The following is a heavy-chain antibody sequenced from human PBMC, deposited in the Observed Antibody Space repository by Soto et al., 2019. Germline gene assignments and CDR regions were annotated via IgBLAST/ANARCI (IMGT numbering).Heavy chain of an antibody. V-gene: IGHV1-2*02. D-gene: IGHD2-2*01. CDR1: GYTFTAYY. CDR3: ARGSVAPAAEPTGMDV. CDR2: IRPNGGST. J-gene: IGHJ6*02. Sequence: QVQLVQSGAEVKKPGASVKVSCKASGYTFTAYYIHWVRQAPGQEFEGMGWIRPNGGSTDFAREFQGRFTMTWDTSISTAYMDLSSLRSDDTAVYYCARGSVAPAAEPTGMDVWGQGTTVTVSS.